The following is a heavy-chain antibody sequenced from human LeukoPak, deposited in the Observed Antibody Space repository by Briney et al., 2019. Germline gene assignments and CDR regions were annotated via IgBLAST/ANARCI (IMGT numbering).Heavy chain of an antibody. V-gene: IGHV3-48*03. CDR3: ATDRAWFDP. Sequence: GGSLRLSCAASGFTFSSYEMNWVRQAPGKGLEWVSYISSTGSSIYYADSVKGRFTISRDNAKNSLYLQMNSLKTEDTAVYYCATDRAWFDPWGQGTLVTVSS. J-gene: IGHJ5*02. CDR1: GFTFSSYE. D-gene: IGHD3-10*01. CDR2: ISSTGSSI.